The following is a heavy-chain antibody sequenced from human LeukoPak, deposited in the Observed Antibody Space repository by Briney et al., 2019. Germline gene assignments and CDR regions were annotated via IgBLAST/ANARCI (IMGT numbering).Heavy chain of an antibody. D-gene: IGHD6-19*01. CDR1: GFTFSSYS. CDR2: ISSSSSYI. CDR3: ARRLGIAVAGHPYFDY. V-gene: IGHV3-21*01. J-gene: IGHJ4*02. Sequence: GGSLRLSCAASGFTFSSYSMNWVRQAPGKGLEWVSSISSSSSYIYYADSVKGRFTISRDNAKNSLYLQMNSLGAEDTAVYYCARRLGIAVAGHPYFDYWGQGTLVTVSS.